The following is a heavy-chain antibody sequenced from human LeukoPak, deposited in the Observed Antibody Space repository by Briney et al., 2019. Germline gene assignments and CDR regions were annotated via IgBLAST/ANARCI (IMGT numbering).Heavy chain of an antibody. D-gene: IGHD3-3*01. CDR2: ISGSGGST. J-gene: IGHJ5*02. CDR3: AKEESAYYDFWSGYSPYNWFDP. CDR1: GFTFSSYA. V-gene: IGHV3-23*01. Sequence: GGSLRLSCAASGFTFSSYAMSWVRQAPGKGLEWVSAISGSGGSTYYADSVKGRFTISRDNSKNMLYLQMNSLRAEDTAVYYCAKEESAYYDFWSGYSPYNWFDPWGQGTLVTVSS.